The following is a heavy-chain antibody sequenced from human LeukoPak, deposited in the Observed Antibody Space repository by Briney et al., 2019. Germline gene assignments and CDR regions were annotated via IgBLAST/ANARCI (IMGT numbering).Heavy chain of an antibody. CDR2: INPDGSVT. CDR3: TRNFDYGDYL. CDR1: GFTFSSYW. V-gene: IGHV3-74*01. J-gene: IGHJ5*02. Sequence: QPGGSLRLSCVAAGFTFSSYWMHWVRQDPGKGLGWVSRINPDGSVTVYADSVKGRFTVSRDNAKNTLYLQMNSLRAEDTAIYYCTRNFDYGDYLWGQGTLVTVSS. D-gene: IGHD4-17*01.